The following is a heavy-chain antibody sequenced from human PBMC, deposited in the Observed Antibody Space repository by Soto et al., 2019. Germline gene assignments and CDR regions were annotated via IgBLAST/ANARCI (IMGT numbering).Heavy chain of an antibody. CDR3: ARGLYDSGSFYFDF. CDR2: LYSGGTT. D-gene: IGHD3-10*01. CDR1: CFNFMRKY. J-gene: IGHJ4*02. V-gene: IGHV3-53*01. Sequence: PVGSLRLSCAASCFNFMRKYMIWVRQAPGKGLEWVSILYSGGTTYYADSVKGRFTISRDTSENTLYLQMNSLRAEDTAVYYCARGLYDSGSFYFDFWGQGTLVTVSS.